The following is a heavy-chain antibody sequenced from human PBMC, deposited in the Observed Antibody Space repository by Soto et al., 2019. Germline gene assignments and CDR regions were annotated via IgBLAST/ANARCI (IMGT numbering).Heavy chain of an antibody. Sequence: EVQLVESGGGLVKPGGSLRLSCAASGFTFSSYSMNWVRQAPGKGLEWVSSISSSSSYIYYADSVKGRFTISRDNAKNSLYLQMNSLRAEDTAVYYCARGSFHSNPLPLGYYYYMDVWGKATTVTVSS. CDR3: ARGSFHSNPLPLGYYYYMDV. CDR1: GFTFSSYS. CDR2: ISSSSSYI. J-gene: IGHJ6*03. V-gene: IGHV3-21*01. D-gene: IGHD4-4*01.